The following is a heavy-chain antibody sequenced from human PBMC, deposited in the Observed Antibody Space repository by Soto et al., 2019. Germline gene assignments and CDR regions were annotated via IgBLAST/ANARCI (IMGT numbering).Heavy chain of an antibody. J-gene: IGHJ5*02. CDR2: ITYDARNK. CDR3: ATDIGKTVAAS. Sequence: QGQLVESGGGVVQPGRTLRLSCTGSGFTFSNYGLHWVRQAPGKGLEWVAVITYDARNKYYADSVKGRFTISRDNSENTMYLEMKSLRPEDTAAYYCATDIGKTVAASWGQGTLVTVSS. D-gene: IGHD6-19*01. V-gene: IGHV3-30*03. CDR1: GFTFSNYG.